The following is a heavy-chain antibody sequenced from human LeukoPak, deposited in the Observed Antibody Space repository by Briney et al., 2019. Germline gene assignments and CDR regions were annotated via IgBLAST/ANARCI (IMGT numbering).Heavy chain of an antibody. Sequence: SVKVSCKASGGTFSSYAIGWVRQAPGQGLEWMGRIIPIFGTANYAQKFQGRVTITTDESTSTAYMELSSLRSEDTAVYYCARDWWGSGCSGGSCYSDYYYYYMDVWGKGTTVTVSS. CDR3: ARDWWGSGCSGGSCYSDYYYYYMDV. D-gene: IGHD2-15*01. V-gene: IGHV1-69*05. J-gene: IGHJ6*03. CDR1: GGTFSSYA. CDR2: IIPIFGTA.